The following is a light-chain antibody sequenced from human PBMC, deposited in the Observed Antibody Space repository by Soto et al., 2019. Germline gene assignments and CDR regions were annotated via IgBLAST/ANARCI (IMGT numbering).Light chain of an antibody. Sequence: QSALTQPASVSGSPGQSITISCTGTSSDVGGYIYVSWYQQHPGKAPKLMIYEVSNRPSGVSNRLSGSKSGNTASLTISGLQAEDEADYYCSSLTSRGPDVFGTGTKVTVL. CDR2: EVS. CDR1: SSDVGGYIY. V-gene: IGLV2-14*01. CDR3: SSLTSRGPDV. J-gene: IGLJ1*01.